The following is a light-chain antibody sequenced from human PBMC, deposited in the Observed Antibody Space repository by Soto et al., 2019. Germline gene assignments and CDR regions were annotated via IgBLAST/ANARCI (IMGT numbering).Light chain of an antibody. Sequence: DIQMTQSPSSLSESVGDRVTFTCRASHAIHTYVNWFQQKPGKAPRLLIYAASTLQSWVPSRFSGSGSGTDFTLTISSLQPEDFATYYCQQSYTTPITFGQGTRLE. V-gene: IGKV1-39*01. CDR3: QQSYTTPIT. CDR1: HAIHTY. CDR2: AAS. J-gene: IGKJ5*01.